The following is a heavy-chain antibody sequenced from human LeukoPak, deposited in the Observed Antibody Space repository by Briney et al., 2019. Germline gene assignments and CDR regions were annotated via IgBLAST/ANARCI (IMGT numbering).Heavy chain of an antibody. V-gene: IGHV1-69*13. Sequence: ASVKVSCKAYGGTFSSYAISWVQQAPGQGLEWMGGIIPIFGTANYAQKFQGRVTITADESTSTAYMELSSLRSEDTAVYYCARSGYSYGYGADYYYYGMDVWGQGTTVTVSS. J-gene: IGHJ6*02. D-gene: IGHD5-18*01. CDR1: GGTFSSYA. CDR2: IIPIFGTA. CDR3: ARSGYSYGYGADYYYYGMDV.